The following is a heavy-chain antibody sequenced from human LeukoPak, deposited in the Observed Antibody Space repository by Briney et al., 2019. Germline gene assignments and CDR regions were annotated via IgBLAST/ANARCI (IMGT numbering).Heavy chain of an antibody. CDR3: ARDGGYQDFDY. V-gene: IGHV1-69*05. CDR2: IIPIFGTA. D-gene: IGHD5-12*01. CDR1: GGTFSSYA. Sequence: ASVKVSCKASGGTFSSYAISWVRQAPGQGLEWMGRIIPIFGTANYAQKFQGRVTITTDVSTSTAYMELSSLRSEDTAVYYCARDGGYQDFDYWGQGTLVTVSS. J-gene: IGHJ4*02.